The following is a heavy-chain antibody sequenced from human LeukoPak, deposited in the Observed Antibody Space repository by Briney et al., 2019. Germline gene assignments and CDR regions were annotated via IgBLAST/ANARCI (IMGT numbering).Heavy chain of an antibody. CDR1: GFTFSSYA. J-gene: IGHJ4*02. V-gene: IGHV3-64D*09. CDR2: ISSIGGRT. D-gene: IGHD5-18*01. Sequence: GGSLRLSCSVSGFTFSSYALHWVRQAPGMGLEYVSAISSIGGRTFYADSVRGRFTISRDNSKNTLYLQMSSLRAEDTAVYYCVKGSSGGNSYGFYDYWGQGTLVTVSS. CDR3: VKGSSGGNSYGFYDY.